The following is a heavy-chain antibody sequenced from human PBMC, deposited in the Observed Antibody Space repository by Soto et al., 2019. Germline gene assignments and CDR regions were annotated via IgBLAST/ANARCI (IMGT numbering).Heavy chain of an antibody. CDR2: IYSGGST. Sequence: PGGSLRLSCAASGFTVSSNYMSWVRQAPGKGLEWVSVIYSGGSTYYADSVKGRFTISRDNSKNTLYLQMNSLRAEDTAVYYCARYYSPYYYGMDVWGQGTTVTVSS. CDR3: ARYYSPYYYGMDV. V-gene: IGHV3-53*01. D-gene: IGHD3-10*01. CDR1: GFTVSSNY. J-gene: IGHJ6*02.